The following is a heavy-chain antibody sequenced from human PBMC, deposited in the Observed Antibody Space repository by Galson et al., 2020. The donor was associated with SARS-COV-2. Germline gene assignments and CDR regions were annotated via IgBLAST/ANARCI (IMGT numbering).Heavy chain of an antibody. D-gene: IGHD3-10*01. V-gene: IGHV4-39*07. Sequence: ASETLSLTCSVSGGDIYISSNYCAWIRQAPGKGLEWIASVYYTGTTYFNPSLKRRVTISADRSRNQFSLQLSSVTAADTAVYYCARDLMRWRGARSYYLGMGVWGPGTMVTVSS. CDR2: VYYTGTT. CDR3: ARDLMRWRGARSYYLGMGV. J-gene: IGHJ6*02. CDR1: GGDIYISSNY.